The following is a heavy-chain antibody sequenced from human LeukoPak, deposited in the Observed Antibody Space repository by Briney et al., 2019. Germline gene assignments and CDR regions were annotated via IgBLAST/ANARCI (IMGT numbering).Heavy chain of an antibody. CDR1: GFTFNNYA. D-gene: IGHD3-10*01. CDR3: ARGPHMVRGVQYDAFDI. V-gene: IGHV3-30-3*01. J-gene: IGHJ3*02. CDR2: ISYDGTNK. Sequence: SGGSLRLSCAASGFTFNNYAIHWVRQAPGKGLEWVALISYDGTNKYYADSVKGRFTISRDDSKNTLYLQMNSLRAEDTAVYYCARGPHMVRGVQYDAFDIWGQGTMVTVSS.